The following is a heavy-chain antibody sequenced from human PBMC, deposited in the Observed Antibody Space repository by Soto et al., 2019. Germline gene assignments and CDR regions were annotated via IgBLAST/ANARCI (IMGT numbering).Heavy chain of an antibody. Sequence: GGSLRLSCAASGFTFSSYAMHWVRQAPGKGLEWVAVISYDGSNKYYADSVKGRFTISRDNSKNTLYLQMNSLRAEDTAVYYCARDLVAFDDFWSGYYPPDYWGQGTLVTVSS. CDR1: GFTFSSYA. D-gene: IGHD3-3*01. V-gene: IGHV3-30-3*01. J-gene: IGHJ4*02. CDR3: ARDLVAFDDFWSGYYPPDY. CDR2: ISYDGSNK.